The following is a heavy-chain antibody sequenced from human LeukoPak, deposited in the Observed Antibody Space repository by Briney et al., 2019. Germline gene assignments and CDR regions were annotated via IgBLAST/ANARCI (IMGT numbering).Heavy chain of an antibody. J-gene: IGHJ5*02. CDR1: GFIFSAYN. CDR3: ARGDDYLPFDH. CDR2: ISGSSFNYI. D-gene: IGHD2/OR15-2a*01. Sequence: GGSLRLSCAASGFIFSAYNMVWVRQAPGKGLEWVARISGSSFNYINYADSVKGRFTVSRDNARNSLYLQMNSLRVEDMGVYYCARGDDYLPFDHWGQGNLVTVSS. V-gene: IGHV3-21*01.